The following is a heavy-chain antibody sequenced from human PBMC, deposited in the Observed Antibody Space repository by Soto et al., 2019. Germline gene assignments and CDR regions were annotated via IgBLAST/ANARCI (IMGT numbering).Heavy chain of an antibody. V-gene: IGHV1-69*13. J-gene: IGHJ4*02. D-gene: IGHD3-22*01. CDR1: GGTFSSYA. CDR3: ARGLYYYDSSGYLLDY. Sequence: SVKVSRKASGGTFSSYAISWVRQAPGQGLEWMGGIIPIFGTANYAQKFQGRVTITADESTSTAYMELSSLRSEDTAVYYCARGLYYYDSSGYLLDYWGQGTLVTVSS. CDR2: IIPIFGTA.